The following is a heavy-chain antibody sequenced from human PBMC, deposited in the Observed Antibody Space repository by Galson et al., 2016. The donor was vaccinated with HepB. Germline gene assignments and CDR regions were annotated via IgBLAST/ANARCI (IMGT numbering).Heavy chain of an antibody. Sequence: SLRLSCAASGFTFSIHDMHWVRQAPGKGLEWVSAIETAGGTYYPDSVKGRFTISRENAKNSLYLQMNDLRAGDTAVYYCARGKSLLTMPWNYGLDVWGKGTAVTVSS. V-gene: IGHV3-13*01. D-gene: IGHD1-1*01. CDR1: GFTFSIHD. CDR3: ARGKSLLTMPWNYGLDV. CDR2: IETAGGT. J-gene: IGHJ6*04.